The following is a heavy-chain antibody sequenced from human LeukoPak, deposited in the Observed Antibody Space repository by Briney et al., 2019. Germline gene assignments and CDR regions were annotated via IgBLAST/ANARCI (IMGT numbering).Heavy chain of an antibody. CDR2: INPNSGGT. CDR1: GYTFTSYA. Sequence: EASVKVSCKASGYTFTSYAMNWVRQAPGQGLEWMGWINPNSGGTNYAQKFQGRVTMTRDTSISTAYMELSRLRSDDTAVYYCARDRAYGGNTYYFDYWGQGTLVTVSS. V-gene: IGHV1-2*02. CDR3: ARDRAYGGNTYYFDY. J-gene: IGHJ4*02. D-gene: IGHD4-23*01.